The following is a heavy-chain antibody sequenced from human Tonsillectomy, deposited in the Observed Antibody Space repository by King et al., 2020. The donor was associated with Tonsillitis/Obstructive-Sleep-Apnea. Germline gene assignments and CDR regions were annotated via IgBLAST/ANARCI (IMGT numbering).Heavy chain of an antibody. D-gene: IGHD4-17*01. CDR3: ARRGYGDYPVFDS. J-gene: IGHJ4*02. V-gene: IGHV5-51*01. CDR1: GYNFTSYW. Sequence: VQLVQSGAEVKKPGESLKISCKGSGYNFTSYWIGWGRQMPGKGLEWIGIIYPGDSDTTYSPSFQGQVAISGDKSISTAYLKWSSLKASDTAMYYCARRGYGDYPVFDSWGQGTLVTVSS. CDR2: IYPGDSDT.